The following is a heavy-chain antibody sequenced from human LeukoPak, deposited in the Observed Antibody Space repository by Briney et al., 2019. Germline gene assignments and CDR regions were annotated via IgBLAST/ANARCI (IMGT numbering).Heavy chain of an antibody. Sequence: PSETLSLTCTVSGGSISSGSYYWSWIRQPAGKGLEWIGRIYTSGSTNYNPSLKSRVTISVDTSKNQFSLKLSSVTAADTAVYYCARAVSFVGTRYFDWPIPSDWFDPWGQGTLVTVSS. D-gene: IGHD3-9*01. CDR1: GGSISSGSYY. J-gene: IGHJ5*02. CDR2: IYTSGST. CDR3: ARAVSFVGTRYFDWPIPSDWFDP. V-gene: IGHV4-61*02.